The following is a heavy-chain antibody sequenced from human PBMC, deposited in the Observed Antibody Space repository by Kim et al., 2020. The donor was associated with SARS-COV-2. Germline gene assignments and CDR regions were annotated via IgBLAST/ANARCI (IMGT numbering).Heavy chain of an antibody. D-gene: IGHD3-16*01. CDR3: ARGRWVDY. CDR2: INSAEST. CDR1: GITVSSNH. Sequence: GGSLRLSCAASGITVSSNHMSWVRQAPGKGLEWVSIINSAESTNYADSVKGQFTISRDNSKNTLYLQMNSLRPEDTAMYYCARGRWVDYWGQGTLVTVSS. V-gene: IGHV3-66*02. J-gene: IGHJ4*02.